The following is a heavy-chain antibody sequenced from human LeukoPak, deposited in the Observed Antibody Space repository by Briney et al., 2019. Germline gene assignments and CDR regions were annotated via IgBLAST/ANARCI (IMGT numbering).Heavy chain of an antibody. D-gene: IGHD3-10*01. Sequence: SDTLSLTCTVSGGSISSGGYYLGWLRQHAGKGLEWIGYISHSGRTYYNPSLKSRVTISVDTSKDNFSLRLTSVTAADTAVYYCARDLWFGEYNWFDPWGQGTLVTVSS. J-gene: IGHJ5*02. V-gene: IGHV4-31*03. CDR1: GGSISSGGYY. CDR2: ISHSGRT. CDR3: ARDLWFGEYNWFDP.